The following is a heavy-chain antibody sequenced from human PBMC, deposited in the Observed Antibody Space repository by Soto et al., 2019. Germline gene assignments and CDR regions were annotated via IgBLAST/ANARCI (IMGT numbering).Heavy chain of an antibody. J-gene: IGHJ6*02. V-gene: IGHV4-34*01. Sequence: PSETLSLTCAVYCGSFSGYYWSWIRQPPGKGLEWIGEINHSGSTNYNPSLKSRVTISVDTSKNQFSLKLSSVTAADTAVYYCARPTRQWLGLRYYYGMDVWGQGTTVT. CDR1: CGSFSGYY. CDR2: INHSGST. CDR3: ARPTRQWLGLRYYYGMDV. D-gene: IGHD6-19*01.